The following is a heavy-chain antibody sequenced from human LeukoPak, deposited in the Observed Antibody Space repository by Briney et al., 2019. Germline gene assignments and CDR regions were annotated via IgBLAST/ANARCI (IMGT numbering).Heavy chain of an antibody. J-gene: IGHJ4*02. Sequence: GGSLRLSCAASGFTVSSNYMSWVRQAPGKGLEWVSVIYSGGSTYYADSVRGRFTISRDNSKNTLYLQMNSLRAEGTAVYYCARFVVVTAALDYWGQGTLVTVSS. CDR3: ARFVVVTAALDY. D-gene: IGHD2-21*02. CDR1: GFTVSSNY. CDR2: IYSGGST. V-gene: IGHV3-66*01.